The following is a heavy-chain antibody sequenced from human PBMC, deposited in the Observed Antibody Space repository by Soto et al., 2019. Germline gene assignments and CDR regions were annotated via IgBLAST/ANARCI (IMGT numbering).Heavy chain of an antibody. J-gene: IGHJ6*02. CDR3: ATSDARGASNPHYYYDGMDV. CDR1: GYTLTELS. Sequence: QVQLVQTGAEVKKPGASVKVSCKVSGYTLTELSMHWVRQAPGKGLEWMGGFDPEDGETIYAQKFQGSVTMTEDTSTDTDHMELSSLRSEDTAVYYCATSDARGASNPHYYYDGMDVWGQGTTVTVSS. CDR2: FDPEDGET. V-gene: IGHV1-24*01. D-gene: IGHD4-4*01.